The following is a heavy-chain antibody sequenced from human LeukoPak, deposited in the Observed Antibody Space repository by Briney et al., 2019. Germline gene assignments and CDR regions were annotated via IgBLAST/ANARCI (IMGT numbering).Heavy chain of an antibody. Sequence: GGSLRLSCATSGFIFSTYNMNWVRQAPGKGLEWVSYFSLSSTAIYYADSVKGRFTVSRDNAKNTLYLQMNSLRAEDTAVYYCARYATDAFDIWGQGTMVTVSS. CDR3: ARYATDAFDI. CDR2: FSLSSTAI. CDR1: GFIFSTYN. V-gene: IGHV3-48*04. J-gene: IGHJ3*02.